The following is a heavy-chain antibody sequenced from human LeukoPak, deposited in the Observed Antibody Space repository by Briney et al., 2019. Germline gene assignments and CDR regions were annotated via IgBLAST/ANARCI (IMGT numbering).Heavy chain of an antibody. CDR1: GGSFSGYY. Sequence: SETLSLTCAVYGGSFSGYYWSWIRQPPGKGLEWIGEINHSGSTNYNPSLKSRVTISLHTSKNQFSLKLNSMTAADTAVYYCARDWGSQAALNAFDIWGQGTMVTVSS. CDR2: INHSGST. CDR3: ARDWGSQAALNAFDI. J-gene: IGHJ3*02. D-gene: IGHD3-16*01. V-gene: IGHV4-34*01.